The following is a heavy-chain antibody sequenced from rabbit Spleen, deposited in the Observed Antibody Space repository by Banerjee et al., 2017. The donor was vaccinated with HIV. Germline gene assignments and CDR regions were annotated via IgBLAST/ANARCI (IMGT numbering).Heavy chain of an antibody. V-gene: IGHV1S40*01. J-gene: IGHJ6*01. CDR1: GVSFSFSSY. D-gene: IGHD1-1*01. Sequence: QQLEESGGGLVKPGASLTLTCTASGVSFSFSSYMCWVRQAPGKGLEWIACIEVGSSGFTYFATWAKGRFTISKTSSTTVTLQVTRLTAADTATYFCARDTSSSFSSYGMDLWGQGTLVTVS. CDR2: IEVGSSGFT. CDR3: ARDTSSSFSSYGMDL.